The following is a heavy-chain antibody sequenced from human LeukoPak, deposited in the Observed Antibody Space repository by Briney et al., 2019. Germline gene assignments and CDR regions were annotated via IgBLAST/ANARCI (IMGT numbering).Heavy chain of an antibody. CDR2: INPNSGGT. D-gene: IGHD6-13*01. J-gene: IGHJ3*02. V-gene: IGHV1-2*06. CDR3: AMYHGHSSSWYRDAFDI. CDR1: GYTFTGYY. Sequence: GASVKVSCKASGYTFTGYYMHWVRQAPGQGLEWMGRINPNSGGTNYAQKFQGRVTMTRDTSISTAYMELSRLRSDDTAVYYCAMYHGHSSSWYRDAFDIWGQGTMVTVSS.